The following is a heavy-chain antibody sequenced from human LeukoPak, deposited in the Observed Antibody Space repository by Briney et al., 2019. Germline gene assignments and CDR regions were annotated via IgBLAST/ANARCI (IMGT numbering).Heavy chain of an antibody. Sequence: LPGGSLRLSCAASGFTFTSYSMNWVRQAPGRGLEWVSYISSSSTTVYYADSVKGRFTISRDNAKKSLYLQMNSLRAEDTAVYYCALDYSSSLDDFDIWGQGTMVTVSP. V-gene: IGHV3-48*01. J-gene: IGHJ3*02. CDR1: GFTFTSYS. CDR2: ISSSSTTV. CDR3: ALDYSSSLDDFDI. D-gene: IGHD6-6*01.